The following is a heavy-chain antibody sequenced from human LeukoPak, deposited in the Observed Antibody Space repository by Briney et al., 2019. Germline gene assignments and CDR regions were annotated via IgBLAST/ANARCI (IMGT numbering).Heavy chain of an antibody. Sequence: PSETLSLTCAVSGGSISSSNWWSFLRQPPGRGLGWVGEIYHSGSTNYNPFLKRRATISVDKSKNQFSLKLSSVTAADTAVYCCASIHAPYGAGSYSDYWGQGTLVTVSS. CDR3: ASIHAPYGAGSYSDY. D-gene: IGHD3-10*01. CDR1: GGSISSSNW. CDR2: IYHSGST. V-gene: IGHV4-4*01. J-gene: IGHJ4*02.